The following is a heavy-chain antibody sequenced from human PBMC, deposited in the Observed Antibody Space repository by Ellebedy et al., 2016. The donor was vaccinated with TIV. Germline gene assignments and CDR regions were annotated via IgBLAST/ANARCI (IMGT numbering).Heavy chain of an antibody. V-gene: IGHV3-73*01. CDR3: TRQADISEFDY. J-gene: IGHJ4*02. D-gene: IGHD5-12*01. CDR2: IRSKANSYAT. Sequence: GGSLRLXXAASGFTFSGSAMHWVRQASGKGLEWVGRIRSKANSYATAYAASVKGRFTISRDDSKNTAYLQMNSLKTEDTAVYYCTRQADISEFDYWGQGTLVTVSS. CDR1: GFTFSGSA.